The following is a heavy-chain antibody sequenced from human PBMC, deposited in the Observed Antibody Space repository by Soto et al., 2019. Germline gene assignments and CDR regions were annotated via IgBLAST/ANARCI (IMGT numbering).Heavy chain of an antibody. Sequence: PGGSLRLSCTASGFTLSSCEMNWVRQAPGKGLEWVSYINTGGVTIYADSVKGRFTISRDNAQNSLLLQMNSLRAEDTAVYYCVRDKGEMVAYGMDVWGQGTTVTVSS. D-gene: IGHD3-16*01. V-gene: IGHV3-48*03. CDR2: INTGGVT. CDR1: GFTLSSCE. J-gene: IGHJ6*02. CDR3: VRDKGEMVAYGMDV.